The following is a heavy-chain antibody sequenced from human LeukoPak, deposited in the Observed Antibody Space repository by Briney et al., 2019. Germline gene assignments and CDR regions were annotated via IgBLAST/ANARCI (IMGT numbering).Heavy chain of an antibody. CDR3: ARDTVDFQGLDI. CDR2: INLDGRQR. J-gene: IGHJ3*02. Sequence: PGGSLRLSCVVSGLPFSNYWMSWVRQAPGKGLEWVANINLDGRQRFYVDSVKGRCTISRASTEDSLYLQMNSLRVEDTAVYYCARDTVDFQGLDIWGQGTVVTVSS. CDR1: GLPFSNYW. V-gene: IGHV3-7*01. D-gene: IGHD3-3*01.